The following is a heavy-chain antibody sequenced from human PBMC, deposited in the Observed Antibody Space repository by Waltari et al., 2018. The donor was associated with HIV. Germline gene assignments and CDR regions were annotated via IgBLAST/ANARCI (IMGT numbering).Heavy chain of an antibody. V-gene: IGHV1-69*01. CDR3: ARRLMDYSIVGY. CDR2: IIPIFGTA. J-gene: IGHJ4*02. D-gene: IGHD2-15*01. Sequence: SVKVSCKASGGTFSSYAISWVRQAPGQGLEWMGGIIPIFGTANYAQKFQGRVTITADEATSTAYMELSSLRTEDTAVYYCARRLMDYSIVGYWSQGTLVTVSS. CDR1: GGTFSSYA.